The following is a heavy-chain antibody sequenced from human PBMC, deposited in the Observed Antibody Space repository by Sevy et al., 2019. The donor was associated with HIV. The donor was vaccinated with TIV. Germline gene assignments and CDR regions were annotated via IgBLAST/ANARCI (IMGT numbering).Heavy chain of an antibody. CDR3: ARGELGKAYYYDYYMDV. D-gene: IGHD7-27*01. CDR1: GGTFSSYA. CDR2: IIPILGIA. J-gene: IGHJ6*03. Sequence: ASVKVSCKASGGTFSSYAISWVRQAPGQGLEWMGGIIPILGIANYAQKFQGRVTITADKSTGTAYMELRSLRSEDTAVYYCARGELGKAYYYDYYMDVWGKGSTVTVSS. V-gene: IGHV1-69*10.